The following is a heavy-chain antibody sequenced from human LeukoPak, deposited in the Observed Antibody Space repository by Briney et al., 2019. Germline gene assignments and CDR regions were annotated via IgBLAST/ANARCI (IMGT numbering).Heavy chain of an antibody. CDR1: GFTVSSNY. D-gene: IGHD4-11*01. CDR3: ARARGDSNYEWNYYYYMDV. Sequence: PGGSLRLSCAASGFTVSSNYMSWVRQAPGKGLEWVSVIYSGGSTYYADSVKGRFTISRDNSKNTLYLQMNSLRAEDTAVYYCARARGDSNYEWNYYYYMDVWGKGTTVTVSS. J-gene: IGHJ6*03. V-gene: IGHV3-53*01. CDR2: IYSGGST.